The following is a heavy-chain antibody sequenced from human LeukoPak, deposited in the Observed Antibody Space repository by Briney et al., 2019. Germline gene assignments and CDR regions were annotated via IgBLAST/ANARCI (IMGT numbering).Heavy chain of an antibody. Sequence: SQTLSLTCTVSGGSISSDGYYWSWIRHYPGKGLEWIGYIYYSGSTYYNPSLKSRVTISVDTSKNQFSLKLSSVTAADTAVYYCASRWGYCSGGSCNSYSWFDPWGQGTLVTVSS. CDR2: IYYSGST. CDR1: GGSISSDGYY. CDR3: ASRWGYCSGGSCNSYSWFDP. J-gene: IGHJ5*02. D-gene: IGHD2-15*01. V-gene: IGHV4-31*03.